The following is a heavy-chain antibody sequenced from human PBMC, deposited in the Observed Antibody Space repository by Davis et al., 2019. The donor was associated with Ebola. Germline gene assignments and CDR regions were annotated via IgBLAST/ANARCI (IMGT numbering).Heavy chain of an antibody. J-gene: IGHJ6*02. Sequence: PGGSLRLSCAGSGFTFTNACMNWVRQVPGKGLEWVGRIKSKTDGGTTDYAAPVKGRFTISRDDSKNTLYLQMNSLKTEDTAVYYCTTGPLTWGYYYYGMDVWGQGTTVTVSS. CDR1: GFTFTNAC. D-gene: IGHD7-27*01. V-gene: IGHV3-15*07. CDR2: IKSKTDGGTT. CDR3: TTGPLTWGYYYYGMDV.